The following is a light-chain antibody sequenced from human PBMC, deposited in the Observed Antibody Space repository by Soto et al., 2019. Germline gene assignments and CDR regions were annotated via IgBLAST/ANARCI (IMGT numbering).Light chain of an antibody. J-gene: IGKJ1*01. CDR1: QSVNSDS. CDR3: QQYGSSLT. Sequence: IVMTQSPATLSVSPGEGATLSCRASQSVNSDSLAWYQQKPGQAPRLLISGASTRATGIPDRFRGSGSGTDFTLTISRLEPEDFAVYWCQQYGSSLTFGQGTKVDI. CDR2: GAS. V-gene: IGKV3-20*01.